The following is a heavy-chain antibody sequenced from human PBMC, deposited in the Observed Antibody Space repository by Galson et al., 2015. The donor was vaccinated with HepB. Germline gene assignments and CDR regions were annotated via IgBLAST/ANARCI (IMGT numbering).Heavy chain of an antibody. CDR1: GGSISSSSYY. CDR2: ISYSGNT. CDR3: ARRSGGWYIDY. Sequence: ETLSLTCTVSGGSISSSSYYWAWIRQPPGKGLEWIGSISYSGNTYYNPSLKSRVTISVDTSKNQFSLKLSSVTAADTAVYYCARRSGGWYIDYWGQGTLVTVSS. D-gene: IGHD6-19*01. V-gene: IGHV4-39*01. J-gene: IGHJ4*02.